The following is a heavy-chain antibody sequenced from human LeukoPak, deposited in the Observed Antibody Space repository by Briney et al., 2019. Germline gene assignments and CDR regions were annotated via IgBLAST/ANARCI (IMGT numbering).Heavy chain of an antibody. V-gene: IGHV2-70*11. CDR1: GFSLSTSRVC. J-gene: IGHJ4*02. Sequence: SGPALVKPTQTLTLTCTFSGFSLSTSRVCVSWIRQPPGKALEWLPRIDWDDDKYYNTSLKTRLTIYKDSSKNLVVLIMTNMDPVDTATYYCARGSGSYTPLDYWGQGTLVTVSS. CDR2: IDWDDDK. CDR3: ARGSGSYTPLDY. D-gene: IGHD3-10*01.